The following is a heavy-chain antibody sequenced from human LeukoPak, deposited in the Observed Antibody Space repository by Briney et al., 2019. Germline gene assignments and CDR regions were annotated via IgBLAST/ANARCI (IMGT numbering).Heavy chain of an antibody. D-gene: IGHD4-11*01. Sequence: ASVKVSCKASGYRFSDYYIHWVRQAAGQGLEWMGWMNPDSGGTNYAPQFQGRVTLTRATSINTAYMDLGRLQSDDTATYYCARVLTLPGEGHSLTSNYDGRSVGYWGQGTLVTVSS. CDR3: ARVLTLPGEGHSLTSNYDGRSVGY. J-gene: IGHJ4*02. CDR1: GYRFSDYY. V-gene: IGHV1-2*02. CDR2: MNPDSGGT.